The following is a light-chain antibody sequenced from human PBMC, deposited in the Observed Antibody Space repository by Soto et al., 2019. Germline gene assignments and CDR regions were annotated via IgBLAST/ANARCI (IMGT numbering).Light chain of an antibody. J-gene: IGLJ2*01. CDR3: SSYTITNSIS. V-gene: IGLV2-14*03. CDR1: SSDVGGYNY. Sequence: QSVLTQPASVSGSPGQSITISCTGTSSDVGGYNYVSWYQQHPGKAPKVMIYDVSNRPSGVSNRFSGSKSGNTASLTISGLQAEDEADYYCSSYTITNSISFGGGTQLTVL. CDR2: DVS.